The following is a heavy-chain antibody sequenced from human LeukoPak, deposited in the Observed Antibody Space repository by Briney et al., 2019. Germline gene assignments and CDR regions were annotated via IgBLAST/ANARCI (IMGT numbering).Heavy chain of an antibody. Sequence: PGGSLRLSCAASGFTFSSNGMSWVRQAPGKGLEWVSAISASGTTRYYADSVKGRFTISRDNSKNTLYLQMNSLRAEDTAVYYCASLYRDYWGQGTLVTVSS. D-gene: IGHD3-16*01. CDR1: GFTFSSNG. V-gene: IGHV3-23*01. J-gene: IGHJ4*02. CDR2: ISASGTTR. CDR3: ASLYRDY.